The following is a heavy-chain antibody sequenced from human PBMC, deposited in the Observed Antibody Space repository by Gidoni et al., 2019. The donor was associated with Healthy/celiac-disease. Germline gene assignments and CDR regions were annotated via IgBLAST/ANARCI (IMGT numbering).Heavy chain of an antibody. CDR1: GYTYTTNA. V-gene: IGHV1-18*04. Sequence: QVQLVQSGPAVKKPGASVKVSCKAAGYTYTTNALSWVRQAPGQWLEWMGWISVYNGDTNYAQNLQGRVTMTTDTSTSTAYMELRSLRSDDTAGYYCARVGQWPHRTFDYWGQGTLVTVSS. CDR3: ARVGQWPHRTFDY. D-gene: IGHD6-19*01. CDR2: ISVYNGDT. J-gene: IGHJ4*02.